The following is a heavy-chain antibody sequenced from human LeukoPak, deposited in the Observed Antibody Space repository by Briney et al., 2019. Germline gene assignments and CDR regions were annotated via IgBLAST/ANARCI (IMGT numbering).Heavy chain of an antibody. CDR3: ARDQDSIGYGENLY. J-gene: IGHJ4*02. D-gene: IGHD5-18*01. V-gene: IGHV1-46*01. CDR1: GYSFTNYY. Sequence: ASVKVSCKASGYSFTNYYIHWVRQAPGQGLEWMGRTNPSGGGTSYAQKFQGRVTMTRDMSTSTVYMELSSLRSEDTAVYYCARDQDSIGYGENLYWGQGILVTVSS. CDR2: TNPSGGGT.